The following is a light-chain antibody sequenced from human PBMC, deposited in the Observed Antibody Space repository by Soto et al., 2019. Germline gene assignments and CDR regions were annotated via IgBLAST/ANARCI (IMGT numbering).Light chain of an antibody. Sequence: ETVITQSPGTMSVSLLERATLSFRASQSVSIHLAWYQQKPGQAPRLLIYDTSTRATGIPARFSGSGSGTEFTLTISSLQSEDFAVYYCQQYSNWPPITFGQGTRLEIK. CDR2: DTS. CDR1: QSVSIH. V-gene: IGKV3-15*01. CDR3: QQYSNWPPIT. J-gene: IGKJ5*01.